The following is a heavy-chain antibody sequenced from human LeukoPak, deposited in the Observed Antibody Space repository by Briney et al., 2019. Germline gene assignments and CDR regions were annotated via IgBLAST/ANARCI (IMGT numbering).Heavy chain of an antibody. Sequence: GESLKISCKASGYTFTNYWIGWVRQMPGKGLEWMGIIYPGDSDARYGPSFQGQVTISADKSISTAYLQWSSLKASDTATYYCARRGGQTTSSTYYAAWGQGTLVTVSS. V-gene: IGHV5-51*01. D-gene: IGHD3-22*01. CDR1: GYTFTNYW. J-gene: IGHJ5*02. CDR2: IYPGDSDA. CDR3: ARRGGQTTSSTYYAA.